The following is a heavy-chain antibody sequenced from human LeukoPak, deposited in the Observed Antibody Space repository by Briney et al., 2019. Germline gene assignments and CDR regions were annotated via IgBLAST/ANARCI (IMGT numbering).Heavy chain of an antibody. J-gene: IGHJ6*02. CDR1: GYTFTSYG. CDR2: ISAYNGNT. CDR3: ARDCRGGGGSCYPGGDYYYGMDV. Sequence: ASVKVSCKASGYTFTSYGIGWVRQAPGQGLEWMGWISAYNGNTNYAQKLQGRVTMTTDTSTSTAYMELRSLRSDDTAVYYCARDCRGGGGSCYPGGDYYYGMDVWGQGTTVTVSS. V-gene: IGHV1-18*01. D-gene: IGHD2-15*01.